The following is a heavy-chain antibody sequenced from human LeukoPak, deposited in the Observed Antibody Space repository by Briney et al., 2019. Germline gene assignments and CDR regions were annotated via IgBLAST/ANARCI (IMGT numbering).Heavy chain of an antibody. CDR2: ISYDGSNK. V-gene: IGHV3-30-3*01. Sequence: GRSLRLSCAASGFTFSSYAMHWVRQAPGKGLEWVAVISYDGSNKHYADSVKGRFTISRDNSKNTLYLQMNSLRAEDTAVYYCARDSLIGSLINWFDPWGQGTLVTVSS. J-gene: IGHJ5*02. CDR3: ARDSLIGSLINWFDP. CDR1: GFTFSSYA. D-gene: IGHD1-26*01.